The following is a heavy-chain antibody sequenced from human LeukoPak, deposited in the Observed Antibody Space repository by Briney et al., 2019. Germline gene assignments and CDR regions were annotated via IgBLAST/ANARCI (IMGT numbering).Heavy chain of an antibody. CDR3: ARVGRYGVDY. V-gene: IGHV3-11*06. J-gene: IGHJ4*02. D-gene: IGHD5-18*01. CDR1: GFTFSDYS. CDR2: ISSTTGYR. Sequence: GGSLRLSCAASGFTFSDYSMSWIRQAPGKGLEWISYISSTTGYRDYAASVRGRYTISRDNAKNSVYLQMNSLRVEDTAVYYCARVGRYGVDYWGQGTLVTVSS.